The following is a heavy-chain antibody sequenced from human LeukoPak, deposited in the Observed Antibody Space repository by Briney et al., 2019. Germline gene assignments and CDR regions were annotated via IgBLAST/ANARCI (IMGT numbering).Heavy chain of an antibody. CDR1: GGSISSSNW. J-gene: IGHJ4*02. V-gene: IGHV4-4*02. CDR2: IYHSGIT. D-gene: IGHD3-22*01. CDR3: ARLGDSSGYYAFDY. Sequence: PSGTLSLTCAVSGGSISSSNWWSWVRQPPGKGLDWIGEIYHSGITNYNPSLKSRVTISVDKSKNHFSLKLSSVTAADTAVYYCARLGDSSGYYAFDYWGQGTLVTVSS.